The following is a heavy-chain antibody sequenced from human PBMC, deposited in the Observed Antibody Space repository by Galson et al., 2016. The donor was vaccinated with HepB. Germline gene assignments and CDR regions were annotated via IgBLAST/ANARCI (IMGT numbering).Heavy chain of an antibody. J-gene: IGHJ4*02. CDR1: GFTFSVHW. CDR3: VNLHYPTES. V-gene: IGHV3-74*01. Sequence: SLRLSCAASGFTFSVHWMHWIRQAPGMGLVWVSRSNPDGSSTDYADSVEGRFTISRDNAKNTLYLQMNSLKAEDTAVYYCVNLHYPTESWGPRTLVIVSS. D-gene: IGHD2-21*02. CDR2: SNPDGSST.